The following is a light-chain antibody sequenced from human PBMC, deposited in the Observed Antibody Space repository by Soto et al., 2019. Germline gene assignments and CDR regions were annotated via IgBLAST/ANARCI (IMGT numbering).Light chain of an antibody. CDR3: QHYNSYGT. CDR2: KAS. V-gene: IGKV1-5*03. J-gene: IGKJ1*01. Sequence: DIQIAQSPSTLSSSVLERVTITCRASQSVSVWLAWYQQKPGKAPKLLIYKASTLKSGVPSRFSGSGSGTEFTLTISSLQPDDFATYYCQHYNSYGTFGQGTKVDNK. CDR1: QSVSVW.